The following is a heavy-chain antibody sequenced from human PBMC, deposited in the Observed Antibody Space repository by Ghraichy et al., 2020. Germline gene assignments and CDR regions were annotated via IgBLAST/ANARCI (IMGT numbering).Heavy chain of an antibody. Sequence: ESLNISCTVSGGSISSSSYYWGWIRQPPGKGLEWIGSIFYTGSTYYNPSLKSRVTISVDKAKNHFSLKLTSVTAADTAVYYCARLGGSGWPVDYWGQGTLVPVSS. V-gene: IGHV4-39*02. CDR3: ARLGGSGWPVDY. J-gene: IGHJ4*02. D-gene: IGHD6-19*01. CDR2: IFYTGST. CDR1: GGSISSSSYY.